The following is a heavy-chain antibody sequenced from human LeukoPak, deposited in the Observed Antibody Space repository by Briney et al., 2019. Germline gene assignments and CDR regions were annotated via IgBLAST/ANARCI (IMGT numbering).Heavy chain of an antibody. CDR1: GGSISSYY. V-gene: IGHV4-59*01. CDR2: IYYSGST. J-gene: IGHJ4*02. Sequence: SETLSLTCTVSGGSISSYYWSWIRQPPGKGLEWIGYIYYSGSTNYSPSLQSRVTISVHTSKNQFSLTLSSVTAAATAVYYCAGYRDTVTPFDYWGQGTLVTVSS. CDR3: AGYRDTVTPFDY. D-gene: IGHD4-17*01.